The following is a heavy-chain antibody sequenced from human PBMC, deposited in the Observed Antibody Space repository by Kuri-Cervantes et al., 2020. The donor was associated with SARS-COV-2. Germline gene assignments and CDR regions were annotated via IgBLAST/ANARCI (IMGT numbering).Heavy chain of an antibody. Sequence: GESLKISCAASRFTFSSYVMSWARQAPGKGLEWVSAISGSGGSTYYADSVKGRFTISRDNSKNTLYLQMNSLRAEDTAVYYCAKSVGDFWSGYPEAYYYYGMDVWGQGTTVTVSS. V-gene: IGHV3-23*01. D-gene: IGHD3-3*01. CDR1: RFTFSSYV. J-gene: IGHJ6*02. CDR2: ISGSGGST. CDR3: AKSVGDFWSGYPEAYYYYGMDV.